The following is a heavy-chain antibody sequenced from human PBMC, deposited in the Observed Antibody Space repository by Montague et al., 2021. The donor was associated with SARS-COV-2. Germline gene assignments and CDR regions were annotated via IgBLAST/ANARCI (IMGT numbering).Heavy chain of an antibody. Sequence: SLTISCAAYGFTFGDYSMHWVRQAPGNALEWVSGISWNIGSIGYSDSFNVRFTISRYNAKNSLYLQMNSLRAEDTALYYCAKDSYYDFWSGYSPGENWFDPWGQGTLVTVSS. D-gene: IGHD3-3*01. J-gene: IGHJ5*02. V-gene: IGHV3-9*01. CDR1: GFTFGDYS. CDR3: AKDSYYDFWSGYSPGENWFDP. CDR2: ISWNIGSI.